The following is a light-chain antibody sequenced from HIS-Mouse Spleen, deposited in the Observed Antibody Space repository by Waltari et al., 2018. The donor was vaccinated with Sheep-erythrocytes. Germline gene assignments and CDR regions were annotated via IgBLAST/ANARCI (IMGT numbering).Light chain of an antibody. CDR3: CSYAGSSTWV. CDR2: EGS. J-gene: IGLJ3*02. Sequence: QSALTQPASVSGSPGQSITISCTGTSSDVGSYNLVSWYQQHPGKAPKLRLYEGSKRPSGVANRVAGSTSGNTASLTISGLQAEDEADYYCCSYAGSSTWVFGGGTKLTVL. V-gene: IGLV2-23*01. CDR1: SSDVGSYNL.